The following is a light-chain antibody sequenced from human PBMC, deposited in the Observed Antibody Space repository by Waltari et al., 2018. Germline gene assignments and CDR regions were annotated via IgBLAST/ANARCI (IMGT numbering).Light chain of an antibody. J-gene: IGKJ1*01. CDR1: ESIGNR. Sequence: DIQLTQSPSSLSASVGDRVSITCRASESIGNRLNWYQQRPGKAPKLLIYAASTLQSGVPSRFTGSGSGTDFTLTISSLQPEDFATYYCQQSYTTPLTYKNPRTFGQGTQVEIK. CDR3: QQSYTTPLTYKNPRT. CDR2: AAS. V-gene: IGKV1-39*01.